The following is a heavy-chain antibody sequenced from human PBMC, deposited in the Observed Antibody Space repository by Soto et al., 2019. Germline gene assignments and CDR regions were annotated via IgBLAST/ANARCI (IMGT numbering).Heavy chain of an antibody. D-gene: IGHD2-2*02. CDR2: INHSGST. CDR3: ARGPTPPAAIDY. V-gene: IGHV4-34*01. CDR1: GGSFSGYY. Sequence: SETLSLTCAVYGGSFSGYYWSWIRQPSGKGLEWIGEINHSGSTNYNPSLKSRVTISVDTSKNQFSLKLSSVTAADTAVYYCARGPTPPAAIDYWGQGTLVTVSS. J-gene: IGHJ4*02.